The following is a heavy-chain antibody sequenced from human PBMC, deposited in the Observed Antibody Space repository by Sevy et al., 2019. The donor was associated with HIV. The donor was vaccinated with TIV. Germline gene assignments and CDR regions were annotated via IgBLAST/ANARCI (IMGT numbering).Heavy chain of an antibody. CDR3: AKDRYHTSGYYPEGAFDI. CDR1: GFTFSSYA. V-gene: IGHV3-23*01. J-gene: IGHJ3*02. D-gene: IGHD3-22*01. Sequence: GGSLRLSCAASGFTFSSYALNWVRQAPGKGLEWVSTISGSGGSTNYAASVKGRFTISRDNSKNTLYLQMDSLRAEDTAVYYCAKDRYHTSGYYPEGAFDIWGQGTMVTVSS. CDR2: ISGSGGST.